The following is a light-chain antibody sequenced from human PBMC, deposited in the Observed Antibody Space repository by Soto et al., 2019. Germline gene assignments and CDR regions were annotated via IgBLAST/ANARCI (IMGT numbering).Light chain of an antibody. CDR1: SSVVGSYNR. J-gene: IGLJ1*01. V-gene: IGLV2-18*02. CDR2: EVS. Sequence: QSVLTQPPSVSGSPGQSVTISCTGTSSVVGSYNRVSWYQQPPGTAPKLMIYEVSNRPSGVPDHFSGSKSGNTASLTISGLQAEDEADYYCSSYTSSSTYVFGTGTKVTVL. CDR3: SSYTSSSTYV.